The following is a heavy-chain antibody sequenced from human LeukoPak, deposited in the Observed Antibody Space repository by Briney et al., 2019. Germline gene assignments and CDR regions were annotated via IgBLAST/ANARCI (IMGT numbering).Heavy chain of an antibody. J-gene: IGHJ3*02. CDR3: ARDSAGLGGYDADDAFDI. Sequence: SQTLSLTCTVSGGSISSGGYYWSWIRQPPGKGLEWIGYIYYSGSTNYNPSLKSRVTISVDTSKNQFSLKLSSVTAADTAVYYCARDSAGLGGYDADDAFDIWGQGTMVTVSS. CDR2: IYYSGST. D-gene: IGHD5-12*01. V-gene: IGHV4-61*08. CDR1: GGSISSGGYY.